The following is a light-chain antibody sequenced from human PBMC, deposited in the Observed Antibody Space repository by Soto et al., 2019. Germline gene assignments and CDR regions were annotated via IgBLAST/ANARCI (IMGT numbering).Light chain of an antibody. CDR1: SSDIGDYNY. CDR3: GSYTGSNTLV. CDR2: EVS. Sequence: QSALTQPASVSGSPGQSITISCTGSSSDIGDYNYVSWYQQHPGKAPKLMIYEVSNRPSGVSDRFSGSKSGHTASLTISGLQAEDEAYYYCGSYTGSNTLVFGGGTKLTVL. V-gene: IGLV2-14*01. J-gene: IGLJ3*02.